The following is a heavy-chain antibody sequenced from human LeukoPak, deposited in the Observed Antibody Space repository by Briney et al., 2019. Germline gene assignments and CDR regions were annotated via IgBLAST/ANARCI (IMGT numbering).Heavy chain of an antibody. V-gene: IGHV3-30-3*02. CDR3: ARMSFGYYFDY. CDR1: GFTFSSYA. J-gene: IGHJ4*02. D-gene: IGHD3/OR15-3a*01. Sequence: GSSLRLSCAASGFTFSSYAMHWVRQAPGKGLEWVAVISYDGSNKYYADSVKGRFTISRDNSKNTLYLQMDSLRAEDTAVYYCARMSFGYYFDYWGQGTLVTVSS. CDR2: ISYDGSNK.